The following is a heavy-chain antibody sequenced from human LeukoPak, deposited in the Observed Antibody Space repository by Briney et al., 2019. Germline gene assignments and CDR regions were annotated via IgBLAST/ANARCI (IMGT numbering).Heavy chain of an antibody. V-gene: IGHV4-59*01. Sequence: SETLSLTCTVSGGSISSYYWSWIRQPPGKGLEWIGYIYYSVSTNYNPSLKSRVTISVDTSKNQFSLKLSSVTAADTAVYYCARDRRVAFDYWGQGTLVTVSS. J-gene: IGHJ4*02. CDR2: IYYSVST. CDR3: ARDRRVAFDY. D-gene: IGHD2-15*01. CDR1: GGSISSYY.